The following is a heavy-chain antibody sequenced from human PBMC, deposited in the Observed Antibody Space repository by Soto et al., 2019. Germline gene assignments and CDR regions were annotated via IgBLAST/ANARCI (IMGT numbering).Heavy chain of an antibody. CDR2: INAGNGNT. Sequence: ASVKVSCKASGYTFTSYAMHWVRQAPGQRLEWMGWINAGNGNTKYSQKFQGRVTITRDTSASTAYMELSSLRSEDTAVYYCARNYDFWSGSKILDYWGQGTLVTVSS. D-gene: IGHD3-3*01. CDR3: ARNYDFWSGSKILDY. V-gene: IGHV1-3*01. J-gene: IGHJ4*02. CDR1: GYTFTSYA.